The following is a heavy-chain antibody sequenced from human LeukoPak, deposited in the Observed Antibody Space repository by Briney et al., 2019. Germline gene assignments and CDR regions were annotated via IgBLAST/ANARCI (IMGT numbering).Heavy chain of an antibody. CDR3: ARASSGRVPHFDS. CDR1: GFTFSTYW. J-gene: IGHJ4*02. D-gene: IGHD3-22*01. V-gene: IGHV3-74*01. CDR2: IKSDGSSI. Sequence: GGSVRLSCAASGFTFSTYWIHWVRQAPGRGLVWVSLIKSDGSSITYADSVKGRFTISRDNAKNTLYLQMNSLRVEDTAVYYCARASSGRVPHFDSWGKGTLVSFSS.